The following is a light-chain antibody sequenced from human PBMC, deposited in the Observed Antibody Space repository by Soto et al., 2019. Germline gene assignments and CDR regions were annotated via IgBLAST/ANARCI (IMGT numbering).Light chain of an antibody. CDR3: QQYGSSPPVT. CDR2: GAS. Sequence: IVLTQSPGPLSLSPGERSTLSCMASQTVTRSYLAWYQQKPGQAPRLLIYGASTRATGIPARFSGSGSGTDFTLTISRREPEDFAVYYYQQYGSSPPVTFGQGTKVDIK. V-gene: IGKV3-20*01. CDR1: QTVTRSY. J-gene: IGKJ1*01.